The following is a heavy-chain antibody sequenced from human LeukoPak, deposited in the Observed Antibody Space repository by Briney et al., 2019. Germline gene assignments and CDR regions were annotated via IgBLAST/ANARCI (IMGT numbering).Heavy chain of an antibody. J-gene: IGHJ2*01. CDR2: INHSGST. D-gene: IGHD6-13*01. CDR1: GGSFSGYY. CDR3: ARVTVAAARNWYFDL. V-gene: IGHV4-34*01. Sequence: SETLSLTCAVYGGSFSGYYWSWIRQPPGKGLEWIGEINHSGSTNYNPSLKSRVTISVDTSKNQFSLKLSSVTAADTAVYYCARVTVAAARNWYFDLWGRGTLVTVSS.